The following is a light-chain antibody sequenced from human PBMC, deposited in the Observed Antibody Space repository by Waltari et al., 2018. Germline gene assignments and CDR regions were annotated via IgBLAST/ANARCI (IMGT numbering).Light chain of an antibody. CDR2: DVN. Sequence: QSALTQPPSASGSPGQSVTISCTGTSGDVGGYNYVSWYQQYPGKAPKLLIYDVNERPSGVPARFSGSKSDNTASLTVAGLQDEDEADYYCSSYAGSSNFVLFGGGTKVTVL. J-gene: IGLJ2*01. CDR3: SSYAGSSNFVL. V-gene: IGLV2-8*01. CDR1: SGDVGGYNY.